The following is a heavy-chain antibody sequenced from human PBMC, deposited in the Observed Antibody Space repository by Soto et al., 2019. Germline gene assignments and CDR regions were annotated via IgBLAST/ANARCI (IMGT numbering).Heavy chain of an antibody. CDR2: ISGYDGNT. D-gene: IGHD3-10*01. V-gene: IGHV1-18*01. J-gene: IGHJ4*02. Sequence: QVQLVQSGAEVKKSGASVKVSCKASGFTLNDFGVSWVRQAPGQGLEWMGWISGYDGNTNFAQKYEGRVTMTIDSSTSTAYMELRNLRSDDTSMYYGAREKWFGQTPFDSWGQGTLVTVSS. CDR1: GFTLNDFG. CDR3: AREKWFGQTPFDS.